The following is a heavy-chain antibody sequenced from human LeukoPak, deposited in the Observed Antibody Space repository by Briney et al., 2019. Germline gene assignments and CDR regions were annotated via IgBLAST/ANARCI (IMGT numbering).Heavy chain of an antibody. Sequence: PSETLSLTCTVSGGSISSYYWSWVRQPPGKGREWVGYIYYSGSTNYNPSLKSRGTISVDTSKNQFSLKLSSVTAADTAVYYCAREGRIAAAGTDPGSNWFDPWGQGTLVTVSS. J-gene: IGHJ5*02. CDR3: AREGRIAAAGTDPGSNWFDP. D-gene: IGHD6-13*01. CDR1: GGSISSYY. V-gene: IGHV4-59*12. CDR2: IYYSGST.